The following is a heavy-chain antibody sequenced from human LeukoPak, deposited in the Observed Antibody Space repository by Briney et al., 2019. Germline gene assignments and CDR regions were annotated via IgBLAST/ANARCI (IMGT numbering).Heavy chain of an antibody. CDR2: INPNSGGT. Sequence: ASVKVSCKASGYTFTGYYMHWVRQAPGQGLEWMGWINPNSGGTNYAQKFQGRVTMTRDTPISTAYMELSRLRSDDTAVYYCARQHAFFDYYDSSGYYMNWGQGTLVTVSS. CDR1: GYTFTGYY. CDR3: ARQHAFFDYYDSSGYYMN. V-gene: IGHV1-2*02. J-gene: IGHJ4*02. D-gene: IGHD3-22*01.